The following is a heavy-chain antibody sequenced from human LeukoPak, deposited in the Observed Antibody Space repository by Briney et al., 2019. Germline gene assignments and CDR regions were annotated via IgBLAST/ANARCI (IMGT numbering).Heavy chain of an antibody. Sequence: SETLSLTCTVSGGSISSYYWSWIRQPPGKGLEWFGYIYYSGSTNYNPSLKSRVTISVDTSKNQFSLKLSSVTAADTAVYYCARMYTHGSRYYYYGMDVWGQGTTVTVSS. CDR2: IYYSGST. CDR3: ARMYTHGSRYYYYGMDV. CDR1: GGSISSYY. V-gene: IGHV4-59*01. J-gene: IGHJ6*02. D-gene: IGHD2-2*02.